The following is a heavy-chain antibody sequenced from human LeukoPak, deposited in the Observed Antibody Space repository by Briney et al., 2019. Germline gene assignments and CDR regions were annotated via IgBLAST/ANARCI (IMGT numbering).Heavy chain of an antibody. CDR3: ARTGDYSNYGAFDI. V-gene: IGHV1-46*01. CDR1: GYTLTELS. J-gene: IGHJ3*02. CDR2: INPSGGST. D-gene: IGHD4-11*01. Sequence: ATVKVSCKVSGYTLTELSMHWVRQAPGQGLEWMGIINPSGGSTSYAQKFQGRVTMTRDMSTSTVYMELSSLRSEDTAVYYCARTGDYSNYGAFDIWGQGTMVTVSS.